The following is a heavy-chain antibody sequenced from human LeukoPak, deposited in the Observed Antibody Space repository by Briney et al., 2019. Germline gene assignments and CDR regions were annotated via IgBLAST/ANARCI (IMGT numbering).Heavy chain of an antibody. D-gene: IGHD2-8*01. CDR3: ARGAYD. Sequence: GGSLRLSCAASGFTFYTYAMSWVRQAPGKGLEWVSVIYSGGGGGSIYYADSVKGRFTLSRDNSQNTVYLQMNSLRAEDTAVYYCARGAYDWGQGTLVTVSS. J-gene: IGHJ1*01. CDR2: IYSGGGGGSI. CDR1: GFTFYTYA. V-gene: IGHV3-23*03.